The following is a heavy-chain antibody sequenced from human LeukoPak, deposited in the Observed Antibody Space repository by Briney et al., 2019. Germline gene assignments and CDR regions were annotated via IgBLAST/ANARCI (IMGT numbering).Heavy chain of an antibody. CDR2: IKQDGSEK. Sequence: PGGSLRLSCAASGFTFSKYAMSWVRQAPGKGLEWVANIKQDGSEKYYVDSVKGRFTISRDNAKNSLYLQMNSLRAEDTAVYYCARERELLFDYWGQGTLVTVSS. CDR3: ARERELLFDY. CDR1: GFTFSKYA. V-gene: IGHV3-7*03. J-gene: IGHJ4*02. D-gene: IGHD2-15*01.